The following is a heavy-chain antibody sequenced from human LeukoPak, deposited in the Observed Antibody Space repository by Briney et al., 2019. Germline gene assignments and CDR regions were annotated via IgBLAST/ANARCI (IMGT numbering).Heavy chain of an antibody. Sequence: ASVKVSCKASGYSFSSYDINWVRQASGQGLEWVGWMNTASGDTGPAQKFQGRVTMTRDTSINTAYMEVKRLESEDTAVYYCAREDIVMSNDAFDIWGQGTRVIVSS. CDR1: GYSFSSYD. V-gene: IGHV1-8*01. J-gene: IGHJ3*02. CDR2: MNTASGDT. CDR3: AREDIVMSNDAFDI. D-gene: IGHD2-15*01.